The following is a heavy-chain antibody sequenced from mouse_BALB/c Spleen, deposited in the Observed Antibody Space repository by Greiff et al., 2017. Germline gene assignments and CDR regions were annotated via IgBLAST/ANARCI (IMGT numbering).Heavy chain of an antibody. D-gene: IGHD2-3*01. CDR2: ISTYYGDA. Sequence: VQLQQSGAELVRPGVSVKISCKGSGYTFTDYAMHWVKQSHAKSLEWIGVISTYYGDASYNQKFKDKATLTVDKSSSTAYMQLSSPTSEDSAVYYCTRTGDGYSYFDYWGQGTTLTVSS. CDR3: TRTGDGYSYFDY. CDR1: GYTFTDYA. V-gene: IGHV1-67*01. J-gene: IGHJ2*01.